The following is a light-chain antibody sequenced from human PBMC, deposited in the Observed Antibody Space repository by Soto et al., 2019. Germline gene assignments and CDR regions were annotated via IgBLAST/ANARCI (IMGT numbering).Light chain of an antibody. CDR3: AAWDDRLNGLVV. CDR2: GNH. CDR1: NSNIGGHT. J-gene: IGLJ2*01. Sequence: QSVLTQPPSASATPGQRVVISCSGSNSNIGGHTVNWYRQVPGTAPKLLLYGNHKRPSGVSDRFSASTSGTSASLAISGLQSEDEADYYCAAWDDRLNGLVVFGGGTQLTVL. V-gene: IGLV1-44*01.